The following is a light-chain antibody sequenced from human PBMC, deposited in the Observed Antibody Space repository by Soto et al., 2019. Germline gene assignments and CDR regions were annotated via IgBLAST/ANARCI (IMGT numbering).Light chain of an antibody. Sequence: DIQMTQAPSSLSASVGDRVTITCLASQDISNYLNWYQQKPGKAPKLLIYGASNLETGVPSRFSGSGSGTDFTFTISSLQPEDIATYYCQQYDNPSITFGQGTRLEIK. CDR3: QQYDNPSIT. CDR1: QDISNY. V-gene: IGKV1-33*01. J-gene: IGKJ5*01. CDR2: GAS.